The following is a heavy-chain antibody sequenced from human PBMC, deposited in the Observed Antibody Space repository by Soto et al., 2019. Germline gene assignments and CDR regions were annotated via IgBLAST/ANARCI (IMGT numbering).Heavy chain of an antibody. CDR2: IYHSGST. V-gene: IGHV4-4*02. J-gene: IGHJ4*02. Sequence: PSETLSLTCAVSGGSISSSNWWSWVRQPPGKGLEWIGEIYHSGSTNYNPSLKSRVTISVDKSKNQFSLKLSSVTAADTAVYYCARVSSKGGSGSQPHGIDYWGQGTLVTVSS. D-gene: IGHD6-19*01. CDR1: GGSISSSNW. CDR3: ARVSSKGGSGSQPHGIDY.